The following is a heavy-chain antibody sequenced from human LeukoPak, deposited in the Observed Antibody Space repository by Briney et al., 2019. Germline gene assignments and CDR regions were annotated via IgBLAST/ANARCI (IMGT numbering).Heavy chain of an antibody. D-gene: IGHD6-6*01. CDR1: GGSFSGYY. CDR3: ASCSSSSGCDY. V-gene: IGHV4-34*01. CDR2: INHSGST. Sequence: PSETLSLTCAVYGGSFSGYYWSWIRQPPGKGLEWIGEINHSGSTNYNPSLKSRVTMSVHTSKNQFSLKLSSVTAADTAVFYCASCSSSSGCDYWGQGTLVTVSS. J-gene: IGHJ4*02.